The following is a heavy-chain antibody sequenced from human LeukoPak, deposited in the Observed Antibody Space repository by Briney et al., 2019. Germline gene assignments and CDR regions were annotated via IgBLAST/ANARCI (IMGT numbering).Heavy chain of an antibody. D-gene: IGHD2-15*01. J-gene: IGHJ4*02. CDR3: ARQYCSGGSCYSRGGEY. V-gene: IGHV4-39*01. Sequence: SETLSLTCTLSGGSISSSNYYWGWIRQPPGKGLEWIGSIYYSGSTYYNPSLKSRVTISVDTSENQFSLKLSSVTAADTAVYYCARQYCSGGSCYSRGGEYWGQGTLVTVSS. CDR2: IYYSGST. CDR1: GGSISSSNYY.